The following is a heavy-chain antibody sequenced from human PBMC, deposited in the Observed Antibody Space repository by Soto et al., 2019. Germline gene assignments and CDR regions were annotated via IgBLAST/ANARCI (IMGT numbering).Heavy chain of an antibody. Sequence: GTSVKVSCEDCGYRLTSYDINWVRQATGQGLEWMGWMNPNSGNTGYAQKFQGRVTMTRNTSISTAYMELSSLRSEDTAVYYCARDEGGDFWSGFHTTLINWFDPWGQGTLVTVSS. D-gene: IGHD3-3*01. CDR2: MNPNSGNT. CDR3: ARDEGGDFWSGFHTTLINWFDP. CDR1: GYRLTSYD. V-gene: IGHV1-8*01. J-gene: IGHJ5*02.